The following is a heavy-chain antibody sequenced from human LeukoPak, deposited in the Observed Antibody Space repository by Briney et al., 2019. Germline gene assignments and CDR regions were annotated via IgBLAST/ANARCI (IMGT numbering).Heavy chain of an antibody. CDR3: ASSFDTSGYYSD. J-gene: IGHJ4*02. CDR1: GGSFSGYF. V-gene: IGHV4-34*01. D-gene: IGHD3-22*01. CDR2: INQSGST. Sequence: SETLSLTCAVYGGSFSGYFWSWIRQPPGKGLEWIGEINQSGSTNYNPSLKSRVTISLDTPKNQFSLKMTSLTAADTAVYFCASSFDTSGYYSDWGQGTLVTVSS.